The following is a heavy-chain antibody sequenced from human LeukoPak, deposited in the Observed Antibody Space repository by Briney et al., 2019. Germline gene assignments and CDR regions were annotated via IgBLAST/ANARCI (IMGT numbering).Heavy chain of an antibody. CDR1: GYSFTSYW. CDR3: ASHGSSGYLPHDAFDI. Sequence: GESLKISCKGSGYSFTSYWIGWVRQMPGKGLEWMGIIYPGDSDTRYSPSFQGQVTIPADKSISTAYLQWSSLKASDTAMYYCASHGSSGYLPHDAFDIWGQGTMVTVSS. D-gene: IGHD3-22*01. J-gene: IGHJ3*02. CDR2: IYPGDSDT. V-gene: IGHV5-51*01.